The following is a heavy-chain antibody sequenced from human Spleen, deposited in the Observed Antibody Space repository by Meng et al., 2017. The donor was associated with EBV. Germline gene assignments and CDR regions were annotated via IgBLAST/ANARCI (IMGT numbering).Heavy chain of an antibody. V-gene: IGHV4-61*01. CDR2: IYDTVTT. Sequence: QVQVSGPGAVKNSATPSITCTGYAVSVTSSTYHWSWVRQSPGKGLEWIGHIYDTVTTIYNPSLKSRVFIILETSKNLFAFKLISGTTSDTAVYYCGESRSYTTGGVEYWGQGTLVTVSS. CDR3: GESRSYTTGGVEY. CDR1: AVSVTSSTYH. D-gene: IGHD4-17*01. J-gene: IGHJ4*02.